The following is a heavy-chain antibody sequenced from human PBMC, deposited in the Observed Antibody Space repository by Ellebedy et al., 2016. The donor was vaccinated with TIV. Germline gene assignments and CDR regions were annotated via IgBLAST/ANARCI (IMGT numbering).Heavy chain of an antibody. CDR2: INPSDGST. CDR3: ARGIVVPAVPKWGGFYFDS. CDR1: GYRFTSFY. D-gene: IGHD2-2*01. Sequence: ALVKVSCXASGYRFTSFYIVWVRQAHGQGLEWMGIINPSDGSTTYPQKFQGRVAMTRDTATSTVYMELSSLRSGDTAVYYCARGIVVPAVPKWGGFYFDSWGQGTLVTVSS. V-gene: IGHV1-46*01. J-gene: IGHJ4*02.